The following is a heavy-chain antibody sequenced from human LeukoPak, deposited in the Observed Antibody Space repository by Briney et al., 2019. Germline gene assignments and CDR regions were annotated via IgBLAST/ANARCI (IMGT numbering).Heavy chain of an antibody. Sequence: GSLTLSCAASGFTFSSYARSWVRQAPGKGLEWVSAISGSGGSTYYADYVKGRFTISRDNSKNTLYLQMNSLRAEDTDVYYCAKDERRAAPYFDYWGQGTLVTVSS. CDR1: GFTFSSYA. CDR3: AKDERRAAPYFDY. J-gene: IGHJ4*02. V-gene: IGHV3-23*01. D-gene: IGHD6-6*01. CDR2: ISGSGGST.